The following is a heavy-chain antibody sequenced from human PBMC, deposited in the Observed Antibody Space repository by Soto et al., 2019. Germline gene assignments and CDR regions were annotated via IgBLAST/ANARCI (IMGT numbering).Heavy chain of an antibody. Sequence: GASVKVSCKASGYTFTSYGISWVRQAPGQGLEWMGWISAYNGNTNYAQKLQGRVTMTTDTSTSTAYMELRSLRSDDTAVYYCARDLEVDEEQWLVGWAIDYWGQGTLVTVSS. V-gene: IGHV1-18*01. D-gene: IGHD6-19*01. CDR1: GYTFTSYG. J-gene: IGHJ4*02. CDR3: ARDLEVDEEQWLVGWAIDY. CDR2: ISAYNGNT.